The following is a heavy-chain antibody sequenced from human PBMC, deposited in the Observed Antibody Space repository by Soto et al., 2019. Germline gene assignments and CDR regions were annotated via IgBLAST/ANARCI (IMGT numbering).Heavy chain of an antibody. V-gene: IGHV3-7*01. J-gene: IGHJ4*02. CDR3: ARASTIFGVVITDYFDY. D-gene: IGHD3-3*01. CDR2: IKQDGSEK. Sequence: GGSLRLSCAASGFTFSSYWMSWVRQAPGKGLEWVANIKQDGSEKYYVDSVKGRFTSSRDNAKNSLYLQMNSLRAEDTAVYYCARASTIFGVVITDYFDYWGQGTLVTVSS. CDR1: GFTFSSYW.